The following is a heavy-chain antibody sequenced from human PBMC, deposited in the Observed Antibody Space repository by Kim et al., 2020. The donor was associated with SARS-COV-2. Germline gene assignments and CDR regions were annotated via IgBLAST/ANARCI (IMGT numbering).Heavy chain of an antibody. D-gene: IGHD3-10*01. CDR1: GGSISSYY. CDR2: IYYSGRP. CDR3: ARHERPIAWFGVFMGWFDP. V-gene: IGHV4-59*08. J-gene: IGHJ5*02. Sequence: SETLSLTCTVSGGSISSYYWSWIRQPPGKGLEWIGYIYYSGRPNYNPSLKSRVTISVDTSKNQFSLTLSSVTAADTAVNYFARHERPIAWFGVFMGWFDP.